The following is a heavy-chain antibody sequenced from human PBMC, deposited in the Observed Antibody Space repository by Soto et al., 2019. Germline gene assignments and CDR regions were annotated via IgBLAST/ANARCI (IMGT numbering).Heavy chain of an antibody. CDR3: ARGTYCGTDCHYHFDS. D-gene: IGHD2-21*02. CDR1: GFTFSSYS. V-gene: IGHV3-21*01. CDR2: ISSSSSYI. Sequence: GGSLRLSCAASGFTFSSYSMNWVRQAPGKGLEWVSSISSSSSYIYYADSVKGRFTISRDNAEKSVYLEMSSLRVEDTAIYYCARGTYCGTDCHYHFDSWGQGTLVTVSS. J-gene: IGHJ4*02.